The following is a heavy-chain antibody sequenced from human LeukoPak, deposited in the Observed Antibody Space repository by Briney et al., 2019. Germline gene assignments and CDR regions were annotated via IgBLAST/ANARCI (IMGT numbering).Heavy chain of an antibody. D-gene: IGHD3-10*01. CDR2: IRYDGSNK. V-gene: IGHV3-30*02. CDR3: ANGGGYYGSGTYQTLDY. J-gene: IGHJ4*02. Sequence: GGSLRLSCAASGFTVSSNYMSWVRQAPGKGLEWVAFIRYDGSNKYYADSVKGRFTISRDNSKNTLYLQMNSLRAEDTAVYYCANGGGYYGSGTYQTLDYWGQGTLVTVSS. CDR1: GFTVSSNY.